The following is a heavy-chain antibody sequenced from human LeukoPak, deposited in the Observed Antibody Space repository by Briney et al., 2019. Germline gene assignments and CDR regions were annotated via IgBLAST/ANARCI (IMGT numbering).Heavy chain of an antibody. D-gene: IGHD1-26*01. J-gene: IGHJ3*02. CDR1: GYTFTSYY. V-gene: IGHV1-46*01. CDR3: ARVVIVGATTGAFDI. CDR2: IHPSGGST. Sequence: ASVKVSCKASGYTFTSYYMHWVRQAPGQGLAWMGIIHPSGGSTSYAQKFQGGVTMTRDTSTSTVYMELSSLRSEDTAVYYCARVVIVGATTGAFDIWGQGTMVTVSS.